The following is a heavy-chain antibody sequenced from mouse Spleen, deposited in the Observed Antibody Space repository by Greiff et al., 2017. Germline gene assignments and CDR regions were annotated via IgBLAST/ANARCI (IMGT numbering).Heavy chain of an antibody. CDR2: ISSGGSYT. D-gene: IGHD2-1*01. CDR1: GFTFSSYA. V-gene: IGHV5-9-3*01. CDR3: ARHESYGNAMDY. J-gene: IGHJ4*01. Sequence: EVQLVESGGGLVKPGGSLKLSCAASGFTFSSYAMSWVRQTPEKRLEWVATISSGGSYTYYPDSVKGRFTISRDNAKNTLYLQMSSLRSEDTAMYYCARHESYGNAMDYWGQGTSVTVSS.